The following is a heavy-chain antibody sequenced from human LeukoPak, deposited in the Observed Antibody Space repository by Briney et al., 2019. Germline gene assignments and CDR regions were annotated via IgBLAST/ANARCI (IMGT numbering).Heavy chain of an antibody. V-gene: IGHV3-21*01. D-gene: IGHD3-9*01. J-gene: IGHJ4*02. CDR1: GFTFSSYS. Sequence: GGSLRLSCAASGFTFSSYSMNWVRQAPGKGLEWVSSISSSSYIYYADSVKGRFTISRDNAKNSLYLQMNSLRAEDTAVYYCARKFTYYDILTGYYSPFFDYWGQGTLVTVSS. CDR3: ARKFTYYDILTGYYSPFFDY. CDR2: ISSSSYI.